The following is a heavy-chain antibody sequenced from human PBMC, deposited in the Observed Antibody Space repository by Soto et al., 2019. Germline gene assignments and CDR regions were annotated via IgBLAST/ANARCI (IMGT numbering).Heavy chain of an antibody. D-gene: IGHD5-12*01. CDR3: AKVRRDGYNAFYYYGMDV. J-gene: IGHJ6*02. CDR1: GFTFSSYG. V-gene: IGHV3-30*18. CDR2: TSYDGSNK. Sequence: GSLRLSCAASGFTFSSYGMHWVRQAPGKGLEWVAVTSYDGSNKYYADSVKGRFTISRDNSKNTLYLQINSLRAEDTAVYYCAKVRRDGYNAFYYYGMDVWGQGTTVTVSS.